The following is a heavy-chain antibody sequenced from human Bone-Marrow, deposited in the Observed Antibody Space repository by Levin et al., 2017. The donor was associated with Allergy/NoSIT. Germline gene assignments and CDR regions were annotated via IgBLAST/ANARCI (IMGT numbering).Heavy chain of an antibody. CDR2: IYYSGST. Sequence: PGGSLRLSCTVSGGSISSSSYYWGWIRQPPGTGLEWIGSIYYSGSTYYNPSLKSRVTISVDTSKNQFSLKLSSVTAADTAVYYCARVYDSSGDWYFDLWGRGTLVTVSS. CDR3: ARVYDSSGDWYFDL. V-gene: IGHV4-39*07. CDR1: GGSISSSSYY. J-gene: IGHJ2*01. D-gene: IGHD3-22*01.